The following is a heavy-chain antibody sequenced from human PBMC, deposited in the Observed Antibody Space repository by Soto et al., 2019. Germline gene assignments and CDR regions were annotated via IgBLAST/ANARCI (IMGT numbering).Heavy chain of an antibody. CDR1: GGSFSGYY. V-gene: IGHV4-34*01. D-gene: IGHD2-15*01. J-gene: IGHJ4*02. Sequence: SETLSLTCAVYGGSFSGYYWSWIRQPPGKGLEWIGEINHSGSTNYNPSLKSRVTISVDTSKNQFSLKLSSVTAADTAVYYCARNAPRSPFTEYCSGGSCYRPYYFDYWGQGTLVTVSS. CDR3: ARNAPRSPFTEYCSGGSCYRPYYFDY. CDR2: INHSGST.